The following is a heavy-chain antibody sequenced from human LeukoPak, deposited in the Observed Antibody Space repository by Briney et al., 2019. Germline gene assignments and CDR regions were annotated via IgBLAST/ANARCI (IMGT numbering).Heavy chain of an antibody. D-gene: IGHD1-26*01. Sequence: GGSLRLSCAASGFTFDDYAMHWVRQAPGKGVEWVSLFCGDGGSTYYADSVKGRFIISRDNSKNSLYLQMNSLRTEDTALYYCAKARYSGSYYSSWGPDYWGQGTLVSVSS. CDR1: GFTFDDYA. V-gene: IGHV3-43*02. CDR2: FCGDGGST. J-gene: IGHJ4*02. CDR3: AKARYSGSYYSSWGPDY.